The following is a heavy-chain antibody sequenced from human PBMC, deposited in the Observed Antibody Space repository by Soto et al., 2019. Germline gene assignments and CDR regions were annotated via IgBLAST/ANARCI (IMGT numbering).Heavy chain of an antibody. CDR3: AREKFGSPFDP. Sequence: ASVKVSCKASGYTFTSYDINWVRQATGQGLEWMGWMNPNSGNTGYAQKFQGRVTMTTDTSTSTAYMELRSLRSEDTAVYYCAREKFGSPFDPWGQGTLVTVSS. D-gene: IGHD3-10*01. CDR2: MNPNSGNT. J-gene: IGHJ5*02. V-gene: IGHV1-8*01. CDR1: GYTFTSYD.